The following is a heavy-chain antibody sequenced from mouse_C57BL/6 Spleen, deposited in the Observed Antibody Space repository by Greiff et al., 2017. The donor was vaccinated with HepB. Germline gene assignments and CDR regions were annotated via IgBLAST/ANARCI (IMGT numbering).Heavy chain of an antibody. CDR2: IDPEDGET. CDR3: AISLRFDAMDY. V-gene: IGHV14-2*01. J-gene: IGHJ4*01. CDR1: GFNIKDYY. Sequence: EVQLQQSGAELVKPGASVKLSCTASGFNIKDYYMHWVKQRTEQGLEWIGRIDPEDGETKYAPKFQGKATITADTSSNTAYLQLSSLNSDDPAVYYWAISLRFDAMDYWGQGTSVTVSS.